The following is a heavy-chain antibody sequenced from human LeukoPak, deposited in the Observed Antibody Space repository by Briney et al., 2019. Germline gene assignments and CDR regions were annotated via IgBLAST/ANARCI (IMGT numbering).Heavy chain of an antibody. CDR1: GGSISSSSYY. Sequence: PSETLSLTCTVSGGSISSSSYYWGWIRQPPGKGLEWIGSIYYSGSTYYNPSIESRGTISVDTSMHHYSLRLSSVTAADKAVYYCARRSSRAADFDYWGQGTLVTVSS. J-gene: IGHJ4*02. CDR3: ARRSSRAADFDY. V-gene: IGHV4-39*02. CDR2: IYYSGST. D-gene: IGHD6-13*01.